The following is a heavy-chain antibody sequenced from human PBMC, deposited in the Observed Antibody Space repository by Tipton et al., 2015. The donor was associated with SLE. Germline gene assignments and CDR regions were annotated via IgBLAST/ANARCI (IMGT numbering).Heavy chain of an antibody. CDR2: ICGSGGST. Sequence: SLRLSCAASGFTFSSYAMRWVRQAPGKGLEWVSAICGSGGSTYYADSVKGRFTISRDNSKNTLYLQMNSLRAEDTAVYYCAKEHYYDSSGLGGYWSQGTLVTVSS. CDR3: AKEHYYDSSGLGGY. D-gene: IGHD3-22*01. V-gene: IGHV3-23*01. J-gene: IGHJ4*02. CDR1: GFTFSSYA.